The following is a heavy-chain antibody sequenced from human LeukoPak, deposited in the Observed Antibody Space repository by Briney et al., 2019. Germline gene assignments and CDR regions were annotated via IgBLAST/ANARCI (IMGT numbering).Heavy chain of an antibody. CDR3: ARSRVWSDYWGYFDY. J-gene: IGHJ4*02. Sequence: SQTLSLTCTVSGGSISSGGYYWSWIRQHPGKGLEWIGYIYHSGSTNYNPSLKSRVNLSVDMAKNQISLKMSSVTAADTAVYYCARSRVWSDYWGYFDYWGQGTLVTVSS. CDR1: GGSISSGGYY. D-gene: IGHD3-3*01. V-gene: IGHV4-61*08. CDR2: IYHSGST.